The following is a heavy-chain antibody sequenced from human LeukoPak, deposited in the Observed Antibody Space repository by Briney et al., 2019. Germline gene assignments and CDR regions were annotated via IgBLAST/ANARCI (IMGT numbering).Heavy chain of an antibody. CDR3: ARDSQGSRRPGFFDY. J-gene: IGHJ4*02. V-gene: IGHV3-30*02. Sequence: PGGSLRLSCAASGFILSSYAVHWARQAPGKGLEWVAFIRYDGSNKYYADSVKGRVTISRDNSKNTLYLQMNSLRAEDTAVYYCARDSQGSRRPGFFDYWGQGTLVTVSS. CDR1: GFILSSYA. CDR2: IRYDGSNK.